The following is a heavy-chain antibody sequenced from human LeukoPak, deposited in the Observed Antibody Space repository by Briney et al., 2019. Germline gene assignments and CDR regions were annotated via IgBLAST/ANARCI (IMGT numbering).Heavy chain of an antibody. D-gene: IGHD6-19*01. Sequence: SETLSLTCAVYGGSFSGYYWSWIRQPPGKGLEWIGEIKHSGSTNYNPSLKSRVTISVDTSKNQFSLKLSSVTAADTAVYYCARGRRGWYHFDYWGQGTLVTVSS. CDR2: IKHSGST. CDR3: ARGRRGWYHFDY. V-gene: IGHV4-34*01. J-gene: IGHJ4*02. CDR1: GGSFSGYY.